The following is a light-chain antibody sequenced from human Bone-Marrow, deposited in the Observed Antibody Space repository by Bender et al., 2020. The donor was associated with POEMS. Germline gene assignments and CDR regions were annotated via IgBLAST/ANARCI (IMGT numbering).Light chain of an antibody. CDR1: RTAVGAFYR. J-gene: IGLJ2*01. CDR2: EVT. Sequence: QSALTQPPSVSGSRGQSVTISCSGIRTAVGAFYRVSWYQQAPGTAPKLIIYEVTNRPSGVPDRFSGSKSGTSASLAITGLQAEDEADYYCQSYDSSLSGVVFGGGTKLTVL. CDR3: QSYDSSLSGVV. V-gene: IGLV2-18*02.